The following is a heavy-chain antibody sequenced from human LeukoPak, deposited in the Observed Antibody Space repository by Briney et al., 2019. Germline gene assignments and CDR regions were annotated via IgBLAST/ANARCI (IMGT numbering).Heavy chain of an antibody. J-gene: IGHJ5*02. V-gene: IGHV3-33*01. Sequence: GGSLRLSCAASGFTFNSYGMFWVRQAPGKGLEWVAFIWPDGSNKLYGDSVKGRFTISRDNSKNTVYLQMNSLRAEDTAVYYCARDYCSTTSSPESSGQGTLVTVSS. CDR1: GFTFNSYG. CDR2: IWPDGSNK. D-gene: IGHD2-2*01. CDR3: ARDYCSTTSSPES.